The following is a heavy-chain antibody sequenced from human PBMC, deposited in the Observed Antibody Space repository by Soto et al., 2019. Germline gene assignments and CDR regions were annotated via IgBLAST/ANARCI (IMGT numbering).Heavy chain of an antibody. J-gene: IGHJ4*01. Sequence: SGATLVNPTQTLTLTCTVSGFSLSTSGMCVSWIRQPPGKALEWLALIDWEDDKYYNTSLKTRLTISKDTSKNQVVLTLTNMDPVDTATYYWPRTRKDHREAIEQWGHGNLVTV. D-gene: IGHD2-21*01. V-gene: IGHV2-70*01. CDR2: IDWEDDK. CDR3: PRTRKDHREAIEQ. CDR1: GFSLSTSGMC.